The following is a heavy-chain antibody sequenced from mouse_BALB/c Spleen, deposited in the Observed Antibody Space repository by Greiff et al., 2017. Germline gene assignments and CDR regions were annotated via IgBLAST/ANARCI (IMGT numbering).Heavy chain of an antibody. D-gene: IGHD4-1*01. CDR2: IYWDDDK. V-gene: IGHV8-12*01. Sequence: QVQLKQSGPGILQPSQTLSLTCSFSGFSLSTSGMGVSWIRQPSGKGLEWLAHIYWDDDKRYNPSLKSRLTISKDTSRNQVFLKITSVDTADTATYYCAPLATGFAYWGQGTLVTVSA. CDR3: APLATGFAY. CDR1: GFSLSTSGMG. J-gene: IGHJ3*01.